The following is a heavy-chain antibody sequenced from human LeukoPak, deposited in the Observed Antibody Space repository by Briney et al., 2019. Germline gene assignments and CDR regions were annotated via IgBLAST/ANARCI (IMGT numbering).Heavy chain of an antibody. D-gene: IGHD6-6*01. V-gene: IGHV3-21*06. CDR1: GFXFSDYS. Sequence: GGSLRLSCAASGFXFSDYSINWVRQAPGKGLEWVSSISGSGSHIYYADSLKGRFTISRDNAKNSVFLQMNNLRADDTAVYYCAKDPWGSSSFWGQGTLVIVSS. CDR3: AKDPWGSSSF. CDR2: ISGSGSHI. J-gene: IGHJ4*02.